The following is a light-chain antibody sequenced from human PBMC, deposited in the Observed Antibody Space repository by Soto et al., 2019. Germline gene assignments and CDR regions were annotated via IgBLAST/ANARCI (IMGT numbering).Light chain of an antibody. V-gene: IGKV1-5*01. J-gene: IGKJ1*01. CDR1: QSISSW. CDR3: QHYNTYSGT. Sequence: DIQMTQSPSTLSASVGDRVTITCRAIQSISSWLAWYQQKPGKAPKLLIYDVSSLEGGVPSRFSGSGSGTEFTLTISSLQPDDFGTYYCQHYNTYSGTFGQGTKVEIK. CDR2: DVS.